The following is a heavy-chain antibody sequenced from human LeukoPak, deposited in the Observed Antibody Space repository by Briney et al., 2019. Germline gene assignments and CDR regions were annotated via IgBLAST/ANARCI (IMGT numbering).Heavy chain of an antibody. D-gene: IGHD3-16*01. Sequence: GGSLRLSCVASGFTFTDHPMNWVRQAPGKGLEWISYIGGDGVAFYADSVKGRFTASKDDARKPMYLQMSSLRVEDTAVYYCAKDRANWAIDDWGQGTQVTVSS. J-gene: IGHJ4*02. CDR2: IGGDGVA. V-gene: IGHV3-21*05. CDR3: AKDRANWAIDD. CDR1: GFTFTDHP.